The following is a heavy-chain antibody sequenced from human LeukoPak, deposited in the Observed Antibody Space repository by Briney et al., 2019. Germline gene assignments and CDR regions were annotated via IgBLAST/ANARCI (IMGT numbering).Heavy chain of an antibody. CDR1: GGSISSYY. J-gene: IGHJ4*02. Sequence: SETLSLTCTVSGGSISSYYWSWIRQPPGKGLEWIGYIYYSGSTNYNPSLKSRVTISVDTSKNQFSLKLSSVTAADTAVYYCARSYYYDSSGYSIDYWGQGTLVIVSS. CDR3: ARSYYYDSSGYSIDY. CDR2: IYYSGST. D-gene: IGHD3-22*01. V-gene: IGHV4-59*01.